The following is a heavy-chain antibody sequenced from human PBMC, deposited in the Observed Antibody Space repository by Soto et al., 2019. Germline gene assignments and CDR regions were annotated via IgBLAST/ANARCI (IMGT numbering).Heavy chain of an antibody. CDR2: ISVSGNII. CDR3: VRDTMRASAAASLDH. J-gene: IGHJ4*02. Sequence: GGSLRLSCAASGFTFNTYEFNWVRQAPGKGLEWISYISVSGNIIKYADSVKGRFTISRDNAENSLHLHMSNLRVDDTGIYFCVRDTMRASAAASLDHWGQGTQVTVSS. V-gene: IGHV3-48*03. D-gene: IGHD6-13*01. CDR1: GFTFNTYE.